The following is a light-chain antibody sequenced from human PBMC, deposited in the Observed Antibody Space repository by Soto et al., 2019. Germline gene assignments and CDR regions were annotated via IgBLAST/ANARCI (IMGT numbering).Light chain of an antibody. Sequence: EVVLTQSPATLSVSPGERATLSCRASQSVCVLLAWYQQRPGQAPRLLVFRASSRATGIPARFSGSGSGTDFTLTITGLQSADFAVYYCQQYNNWPVTFGQGTRLEVK. J-gene: IGKJ5*01. V-gene: IGKV3-15*01. CDR3: QQYNNWPVT. CDR2: RAS. CDR1: QSVCVL.